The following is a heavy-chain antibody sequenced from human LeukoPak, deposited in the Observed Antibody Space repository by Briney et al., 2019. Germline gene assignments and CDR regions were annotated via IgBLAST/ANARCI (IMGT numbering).Heavy chain of an antibody. D-gene: IGHD4-17*01. J-gene: IGHJ4*02. CDR2: IYHSGCT. CDR1: GYAISSGYY. CDR3: ARTYDYASSFDY. Sequence: SETLSLTCSVSGYAISSGYYWGWIRQPPGKGLEWIGSIYHSGCTYYNPSLKTRVTISVDTSKNQFSLKLSSVTAADTAMYYCARTYDYASSFDYWGQGTLVTVSS. V-gene: IGHV4-38-2*02.